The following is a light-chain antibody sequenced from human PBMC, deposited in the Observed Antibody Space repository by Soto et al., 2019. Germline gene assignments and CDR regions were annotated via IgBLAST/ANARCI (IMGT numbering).Light chain of an antibody. V-gene: IGLV2-14*03. CDR2: DIA. J-gene: IGLJ1*01. CDR3: VSFTTKKSYV. CDR1: SSDIGAYIF. Sequence: QSALTQPASVSGSPGQSITISCTGTSSDIGAYIFVSWYQQHPGKAPKLIIYDIANRPSGVAYRFPGSKSANTASLTISGLQADDEADYYCVSFTTKKSYVFGTGTKLTVL.